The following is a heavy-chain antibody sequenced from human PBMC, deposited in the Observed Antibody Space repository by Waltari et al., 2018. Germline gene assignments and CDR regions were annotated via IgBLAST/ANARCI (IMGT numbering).Heavy chain of an antibody. CDR1: GYTFTSYD. V-gene: IGHV1-8*01. D-gene: IGHD4-17*01. Sequence: QVQLVQSGAEVKKPGASVKVSCKASGYTFTSYDINWVRQATGQGLEWMGWMNPNSGNTGYAQKFQGRVTMTRNTSISTAYMELSSLRSEDTAVYYWARYDYGGTKFDPGDAFDIWGQGTMVTVSS. CDR2: MNPNSGNT. J-gene: IGHJ3*02. CDR3: ARYDYGGTKFDPGDAFDI.